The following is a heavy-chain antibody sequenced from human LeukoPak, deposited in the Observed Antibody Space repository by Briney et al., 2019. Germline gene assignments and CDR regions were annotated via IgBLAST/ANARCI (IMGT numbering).Heavy chain of an antibody. D-gene: IGHD2/OR15-2a*01. J-gene: IGHJ4*02. CDR3: AKGPLLWN. V-gene: IGHV3-23*01. CDR1: GFTLSSYA. Sequence: PGGSLRLSCAASGFTLSSYAMSWVRQGPGKGLEWVSAISVSGGSTYYADSVKGRFTISRDNSRNTLYLQMNSLRAEDTAVYYCAKGPLLWNWGQGTLVTVSS. CDR2: ISVSGGST.